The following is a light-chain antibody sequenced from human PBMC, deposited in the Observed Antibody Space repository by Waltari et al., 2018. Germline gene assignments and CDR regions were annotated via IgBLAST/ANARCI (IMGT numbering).Light chain of an antibody. CDR1: QGISSY. V-gene: IGKV1-39*01. CDR2: YAN. J-gene: IGKJ1*01. Sequence: DIQMSQSPSSLSASVGDRVTITCRASQGISSYLNWYQQKPGKAPKLLIYYANSLASGFPSRFRGSGSGTEFTLTISSLQPEDFATYYCQQGNSNPRTFGQGTKVEIK. CDR3: QQGNSNPRT.